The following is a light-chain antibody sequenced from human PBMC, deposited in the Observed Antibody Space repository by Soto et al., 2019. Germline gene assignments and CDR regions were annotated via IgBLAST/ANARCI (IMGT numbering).Light chain of an antibody. Sequence: DIQMTQSPSSLSASVGDRVTITCRASRTITTYLNWYQQKPGKAPKLLIYGASSLQSGVPSRFTGSGSGTDFILTISSLQPEDSATYHCQQSHSTPWTFGQGTKVEIK. J-gene: IGKJ1*01. CDR3: QQSHSTPWT. CDR2: GAS. CDR1: RTITTY. V-gene: IGKV1-39*01.